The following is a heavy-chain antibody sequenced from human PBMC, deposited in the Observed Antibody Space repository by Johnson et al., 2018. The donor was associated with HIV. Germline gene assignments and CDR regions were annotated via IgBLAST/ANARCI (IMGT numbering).Heavy chain of an antibody. J-gene: IGHJ3*02. CDR3: SRDTSWSDTGSIDAFDI. D-gene: IGHD1-14*01. V-gene: IGHV3-33*08. Sequence: QVQLVESGGGVVQPGRSLRLSCAASGFTFSSYAMHWVRQAPGKGLEWVAVVWYDGSNEYYVDSVKGRFTISRDNAKNSLYLQMNRRRAEYTALYYCSRDTSWSDTGSIDAFDIWGQGTMVTVSS. CDR1: GFTFSSYA. CDR2: VWYDGSNE.